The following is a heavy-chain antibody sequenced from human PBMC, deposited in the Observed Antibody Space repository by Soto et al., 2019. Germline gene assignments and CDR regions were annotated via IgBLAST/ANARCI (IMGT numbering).Heavy chain of an antibody. CDR3: ARFCSTTSCYGAFDF. Sequence: ASVKVSCKASGYIFTSYTIHWVRRGPGQRLEWMGRINPANGSTKNSQKFQGRVTITWDTSASTAYMELSGLTFEYKSLFYCARFCSTTSCYGAFDFWGQGTMVTVSS. J-gene: IGHJ3*01. CDR2: INPANGST. V-gene: IGHV1-3*01. CDR1: GYIFTSYT. D-gene: IGHD2-2*01.